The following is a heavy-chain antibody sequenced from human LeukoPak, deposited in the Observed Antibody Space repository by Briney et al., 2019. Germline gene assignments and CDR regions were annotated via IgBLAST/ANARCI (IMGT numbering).Heavy chain of an antibody. V-gene: IGHV3-23*01. J-gene: IGHJ4*02. CDR1: GFTFNSYA. CDR3: AKVLTGSQDY. CDR2: IGGGGENT. Sequence: GRSLRLSCAASGFTFNSYALSWVRQAPGKGLEWVSTIGGGGENTYYADSVKGRFTISRDSSKNTVYLHMKSLRAEDTAVYFCAKVLTGSQDYWGQGTLVTVTS. D-gene: IGHD1-14*01.